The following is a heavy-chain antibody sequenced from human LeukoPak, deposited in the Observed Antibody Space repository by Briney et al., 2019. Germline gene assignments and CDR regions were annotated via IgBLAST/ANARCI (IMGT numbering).Heavy chain of an antibody. CDR2: IYYSGST. D-gene: IGHD6-13*01. V-gene: IGHV4-59*01. CDR3: ARDLGIAAAGKRVFDY. CDR1: GGSISSYY. J-gene: IGHJ4*02. Sequence: ASETLSLTCTVSGGSISSYYWSWIRQPPGKGLEWIGYIYYSGSTNYNPSLKSRVTISVDTSKNQFSLKLTSVTAADTAVYYCARDLGIAAAGKRVFDYWGQGTLVTVSS.